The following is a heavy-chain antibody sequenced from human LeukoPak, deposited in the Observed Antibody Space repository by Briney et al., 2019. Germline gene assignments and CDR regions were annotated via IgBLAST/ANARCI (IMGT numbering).Heavy chain of an antibody. CDR3: ARGRRTTISKY. V-gene: IGHV1-18*01. CDR1: GYTFPDYG. D-gene: IGHD5-24*01. J-gene: IGHJ4*02. Sequence: GASVKVSCTASGYTFPDYGVSWVRQAPGQRLEWMGWVSPNTGNTNYAQRFHYRVTMTTDTSTTTAYMELKSLTSDDTAVYYCARGRRTTISKYWGQGTRVTVSS. CDR2: VSPNTGNT.